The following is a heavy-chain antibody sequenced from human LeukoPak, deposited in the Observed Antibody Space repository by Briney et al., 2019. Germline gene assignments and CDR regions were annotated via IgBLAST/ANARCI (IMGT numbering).Heavy chain of an antibody. CDR3: ARDGRGSYYDYYYMDV. Sequence: GGSLRLSCAASGFTFDDYGMSWARQAPGKGLEWVSGINWNGGSTGYADSVKGRFTISRDNAKNSLYLQMNSLRAEDTALYYCARDGRGSYYDYYYMDVWGKGTTVTVSS. J-gene: IGHJ6*03. CDR2: INWNGGST. V-gene: IGHV3-20*04. D-gene: IGHD1-26*01. CDR1: GFTFDDYG.